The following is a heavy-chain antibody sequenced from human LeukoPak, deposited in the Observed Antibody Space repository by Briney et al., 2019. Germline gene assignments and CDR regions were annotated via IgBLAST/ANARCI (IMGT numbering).Heavy chain of an antibody. J-gene: IGHJ4*02. Sequence: PGGSLRPSCAASGFIFSSYSMNWVCQAPGKGLEWVSYISTTGSTIYYADSVKGRFTISRDNAKNSLYLQMNSLRDEDTAVYYCARDRSSSGYYPFDYWGQGTLVTVSS. V-gene: IGHV3-48*02. CDR3: ARDRSSSGYYPFDY. CDR1: GFIFSSYS. D-gene: IGHD3-22*01. CDR2: ISTTGSTI.